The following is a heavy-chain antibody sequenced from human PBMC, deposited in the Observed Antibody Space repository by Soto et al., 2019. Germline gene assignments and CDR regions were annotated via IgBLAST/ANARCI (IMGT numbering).Heavy chain of an antibody. J-gene: IGHJ4*02. CDR2: IWYDGSNK. CDR1: GFTFSSYG. V-gene: IGHV3-33*01. D-gene: IGHD4-17*01. Sequence: GGSLRLSCAASGFTFSSYGMHWVRQAPGKGLEWVAVIWYDGSNKYYAESVKGRFTISRDNSKNTLYLQMNSLRAEDTAVYYCARDRGVTIFDYWGQGTLVTVSS. CDR3: ARDRGVTIFDY.